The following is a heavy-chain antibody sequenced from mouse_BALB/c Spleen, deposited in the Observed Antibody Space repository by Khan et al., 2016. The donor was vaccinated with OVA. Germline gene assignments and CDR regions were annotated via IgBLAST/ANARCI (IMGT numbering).Heavy chain of an antibody. D-gene: IGHD2-4*01. CDR1: GFTFTTYA. CDR3: VRQGYDYSWFVY. Sequence: EVQLVESGGGLVQPKGSLKLSCAASGFTFTTYAMNWVRQAPAPGLEWAARTTHKRNNYATYYADSVKDRFTISRDDSQSMLYLQMNNGTTEDTAMYYCVRQGYDYSWFVYWGQGTLVTVSA. CDR2: TTHKRNNYAT. V-gene: IGHV10-1*02. J-gene: IGHJ3*01.